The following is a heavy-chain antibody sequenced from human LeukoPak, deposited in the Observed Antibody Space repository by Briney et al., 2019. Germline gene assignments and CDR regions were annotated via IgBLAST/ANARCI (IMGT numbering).Heavy chain of an antibody. Sequence: GESLKISCKGSGYSFTNYWIGWVRQMPGKGLEWMGIIYPGDSDTRYSPSFQGQVTISADKSISTAYLQWSSLKASDTAMYYCATRKTGTTWGGWFDPWGQGTLVTVSS. J-gene: IGHJ5*02. CDR2: IYPGDSDT. CDR3: ATRKTGTTWGGWFDP. D-gene: IGHD1-7*01. V-gene: IGHV5-51*01. CDR1: GYSFTNYW.